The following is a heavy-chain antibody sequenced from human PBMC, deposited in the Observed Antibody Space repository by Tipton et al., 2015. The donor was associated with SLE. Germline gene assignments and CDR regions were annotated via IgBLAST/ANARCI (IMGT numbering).Heavy chain of an antibody. J-gene: IGHJ4*02. Sequence: TLSLTCTVSGDSISSGNYYWSWIRQPAGKGLEWIGYIYTSGSTKYNPSLKSRVTISVDTSKNQLSLKLSSVTAADTAVYYCARDPAVGGYFDYWGQGTLVTVSS. CDR2: IYTSGST. CDR3: ARDPAVGGYFDY. D-gene: IGHD6-13*01. CDR1: GDSISSGNYY. V-gene: IGHV4-61*09.